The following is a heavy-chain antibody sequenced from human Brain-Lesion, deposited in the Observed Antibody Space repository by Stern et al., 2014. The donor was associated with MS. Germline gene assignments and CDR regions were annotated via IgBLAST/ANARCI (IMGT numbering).Heavy chain of an antibody. CDR2: SDHSGST. J-gene: IGHJ4*02. D-gene: IGHD6-13*01. CDR3: ARFPASRPHVFDS. CDR1: GGSISSSNW. Sequence: QVQLVQSGPGLVKPSGTLSLTCVVSGGSISSSNWWSWVRQSPGKGLEWIGESDHSGSTIYNPSLTSRVTVSVDKSQNRFSLNLRSVTAADTAVYFCARFPASRPHVFDSWGQGTLVTVSS. V-gene: IGHV4-4*02.